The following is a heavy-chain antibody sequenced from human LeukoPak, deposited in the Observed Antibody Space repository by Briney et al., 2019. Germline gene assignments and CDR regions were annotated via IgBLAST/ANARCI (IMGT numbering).Heavy chain of an antibody. CDR1: GGTFSSYA. CDR2: IIPIFGTA. J-gene: IGHJ4*02. V-gene: IGHV1-69*06. Sequence: SVKVSCKASGGTFSSYAISWVRQAPGQGLEWMGGIIPIFGTANYAQKFQGRVTITADKSTSTAYMELSSLRSEDTAVYYCARTFSGKYTNFDYWGQGTLVTVSS. CDR3: ARTFSGKYTNFDY. D-gene: IGHD6-19*01.